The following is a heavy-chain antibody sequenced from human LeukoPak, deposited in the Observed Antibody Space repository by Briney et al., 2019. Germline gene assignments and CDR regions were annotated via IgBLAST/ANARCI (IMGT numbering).Heavy chain of an antibody. V-gene: IGHV4-59*01. D-gene: IGHD1-14*01. CDR2: IYYTGST. J-gene: IGHJ6*02. Sequence: PSETLSLTCTVPGGSISTYYWSWIRQPPGKGLEWIGYIYYTGSTKYNPSLKSRVTISVDTSKNQFSLKLSSVTAADMAVYYCARDGGLGTYYYYGMDVWGQGTTVTVSS. CDR1: GGSISTYY. CDR3: ARDGGLGTYYYYGMDV.